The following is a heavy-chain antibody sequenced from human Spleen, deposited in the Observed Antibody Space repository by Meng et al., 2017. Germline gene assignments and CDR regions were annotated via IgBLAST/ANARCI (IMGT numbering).Heavy chain of an antibody. Sequence: QVPLQESGPGLVKPSGTLSLTCAGSGGSISSSNWWTWVRLPPGKGLEWIGEIYPSGSTNYNPSLKSRVTISVDKSKNQFSLKLSSVTAADTAVYYCAKVHSNSPYFDYWGQGTLVTVSS. J-gene: IGHJ4*02. V-gene: IGHV4-4*02. CDR2: IYPSGST. CDR1: GGSISSSNW. CDR3: AKVHSNSPYFDY. D-gene: IGHD6-6*01.